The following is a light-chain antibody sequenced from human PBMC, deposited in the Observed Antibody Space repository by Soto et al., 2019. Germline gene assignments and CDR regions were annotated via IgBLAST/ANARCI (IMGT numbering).Light chain of an antibody. V-gene: IGKV3-11*01. CDR3: QQRSNWPLT. CDR1: QSVSSY. J-gene: IGKJ4*01. Sequence: EIVLTQSPATLSLSPGERATLSCRASQSVSSYLAWYQQKPGQALRLLIYDASNSATGIPSRFSGSGSRTDFTLTICRLEPADFAPYYRQQRSNWPLTFGGGTKVEIK. CDR2: DAS.